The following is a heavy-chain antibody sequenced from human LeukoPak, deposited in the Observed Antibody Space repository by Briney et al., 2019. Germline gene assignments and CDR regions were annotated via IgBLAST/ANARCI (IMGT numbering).Heavy chain of an antibody. V-gene: IGHV4-59*01. J-gene: IGHJ3*02. CDR2: IYYSGST. Sequence: SETLSLTCTVSGGSISSYYWSWIRQPPGKRLEWIGYIYYSGSTSYNPSLKSRVTISVGTSKNQISLKLSSVTAADTAVYYCARDLGVMVRAFDIWGQGTMVTVSS. CDR3: ARDLGVMVRAFDI. CDR1: GGSISSYY. D-gene: IGHD5-18*01.